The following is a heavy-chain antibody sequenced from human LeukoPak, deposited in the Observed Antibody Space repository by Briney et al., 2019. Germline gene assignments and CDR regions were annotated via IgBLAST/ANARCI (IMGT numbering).Heavy chain of an antibody. CDR3: ARSPENSGP. J-gene: IGHJ5*02. CDR1: GGSFSGYY. CDR2: INHSGST. Sequence: SETLSLTCAVYGGSFSGYYRSWIRQPPGKGLEWIGEINHSGSTNYNPSLKSRVTISVDTSKNQFSLKLSSVTAADTAVYYCARSPENSGPWGQGTLVTVSS. V-gene: IGHV4-34*01. D-gene: IGHD1-7*01.